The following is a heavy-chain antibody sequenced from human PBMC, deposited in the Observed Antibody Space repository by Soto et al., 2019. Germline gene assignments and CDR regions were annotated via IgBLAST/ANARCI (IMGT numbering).Heavy chain of an antibody. CDR2: ISYDGSNK. J-gene: IGHJ1*01. Sequence: QVQLVESGGGVVQPGRSLRLSCAASGFTFSSYGMHWVRQAPGKGLEWVAVISYDGSNKYYADSVKGRFTISRDNSKNTLYLQMNSLRAEDTAVYYCAKSDPYDSSGYYYEYFQHWGQGTLVTVSS. CDR3: AKSDPYDSSGYYYEYFQH. CDR1: GFTFSSYG. V-gene: IGHV3-30*18. D-gene: IGHD3-22*01.